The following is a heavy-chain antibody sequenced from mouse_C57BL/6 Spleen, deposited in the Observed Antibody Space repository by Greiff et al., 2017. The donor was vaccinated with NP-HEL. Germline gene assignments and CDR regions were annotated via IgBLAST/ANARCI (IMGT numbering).Heavy chain of an antibody. CDR1: GYAFSSSW. D-gene: IGHD5-5*01. Sequence: QVQLQQSGPELVKPGASVKISCKASGYAFSSSWMNWVKQRPGKGLEWIGRIYPGDGDTNYNGKFKGKATLTADKSSSTAYMQLSSLTSEDSAVYFCAPFYLDYCDYWGQGTTLTVSS. V-gene: IGHV1-82*01. J-gene: IGHJ2*01. CDR2: IYPGDGDT. CDR3: APFYLDYCDY.